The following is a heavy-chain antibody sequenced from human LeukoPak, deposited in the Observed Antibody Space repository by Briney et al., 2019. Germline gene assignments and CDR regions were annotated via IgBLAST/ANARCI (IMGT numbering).Heavy chain of an antibody. Sequence: SETLSLTCAVYGGSFSGYYWSWIRQPPGKGLEWIGEINHSGSTNYNPSLKSRVTISVDTSKNQFSLKLSSVTAADTAVYYCARDKGQPSDYWGQGTLVTVSS. CDR1: GGSFSGYY. J-gene: IGHJ4*02. CDR3: ARDKGQPSDY. V-gene: IGHV4-34*01. CDR2: INHSGST.